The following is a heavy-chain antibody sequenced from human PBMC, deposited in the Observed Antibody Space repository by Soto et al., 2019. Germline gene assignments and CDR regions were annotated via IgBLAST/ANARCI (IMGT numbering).Heavy chain of an antibody. Sequence: KPSETLSLTCAVYGGSFSGYYWSWIRQPPGKGLEWIGEINHSGSTNYNPSLKSRVTISVDTSKNQFSLKLSSVTAADTAVYYCATSQKGYNWNYFDHWGQGALVTVS. CDR2: INHSGST. CDR3: ATSQKGYNWNYFDH. V-gene: IGHV4-34*01. J-gene: IGHJ4*02. D-gene: IGHD1-20*01. CDR1: GGSFSGYY.